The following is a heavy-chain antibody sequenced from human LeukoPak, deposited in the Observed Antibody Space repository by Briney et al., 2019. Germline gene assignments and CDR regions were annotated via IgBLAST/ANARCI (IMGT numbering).Heavy chain of an antibody. D-gene: IGHD3-22*01. J-gene: IGHJ3*02. CDR1: GFTFSSYN. CDR3: AKFGRWPYDSSGYLPI. CDR2: ITSTGSYT. Sequence: GGSLRLSCAASGFTFSSYNMNWVRQAPGKGLEWVSSITSTGSYTFYADSVKGRFTISRDNAKNSLYLQMNSLRAEDTAVYYCAKFGRWPYDSSGYLPIWGQGTMVTVSS. V-gene: IGHV3-21*04.